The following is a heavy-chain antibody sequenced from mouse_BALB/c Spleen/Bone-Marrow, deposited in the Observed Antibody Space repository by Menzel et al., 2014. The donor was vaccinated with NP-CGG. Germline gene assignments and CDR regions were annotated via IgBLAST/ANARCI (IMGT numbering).Heavy chain of an antibody. CDR3: ARGTNCDGEGYYYAMDY. Sequence: QVQLQQSGSELRSPGSSVKISCKDFDSAVFPFAFLSWVRQTPGHRFEWIVDILPSIGSTIYGEKFKDNATLGADTVYNTADLEHNRLTSEDAAIYYCARGTNCDGEGYYYAMDYWGQGTSVTVSS. CDR1: DSAVFPFAF. J-gene: IGHJ4*01. V-gene: IGHV15-2*02. CDR2: ILPSIGST. D-gene: IGHD4-1*01.